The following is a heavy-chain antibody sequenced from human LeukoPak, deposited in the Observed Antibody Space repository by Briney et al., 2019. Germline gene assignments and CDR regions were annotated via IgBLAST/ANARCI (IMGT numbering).Heavy chain of an antibody. J-gene: IGHJ4*02. CDR1: GFTFGSYS. CDR2: ISSSSSYI. CDR3: ARVPPSFYDSSGYYYREGYFDY. D-gene: IGHD3-22*01. V-gene: IGHV3-21*01. Sequence: PGGSLRLSCAASGFTFGSYSFNWVRQPPGKGLEWVSSISSSSSYIYYADSVKGRFTISRDNAKNSLYLQMNSLRAEDTAVYYCARVPPSFYDSSGYYYREGYFDYWGQGTLVTVSS.